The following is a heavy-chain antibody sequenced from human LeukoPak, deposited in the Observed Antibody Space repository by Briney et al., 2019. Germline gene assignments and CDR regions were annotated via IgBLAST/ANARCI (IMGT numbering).Heavy chain of an antibody. Sequence: GGSLRLSCAASGSTVSSNYMSWVRQAPGKGLEWVSVIYSGGSTYYADSVKGRFTISRDNSKNTLYLQMNSLRAEDTAVYYCARGRALRYFDWSFDYWGQGTLVTVSS. J-gene: IGHJ4*02. V-gene: IGHV3-53*01. CDR3: ARGRALRYFDWSFDY. CDR1: GSTVSSNY. CDR2: IYSGGST. D-gene: IGHD3-9*01.